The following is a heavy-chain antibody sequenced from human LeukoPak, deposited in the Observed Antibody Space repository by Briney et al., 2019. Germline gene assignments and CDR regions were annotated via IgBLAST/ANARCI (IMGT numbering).Heavy chain of an antibody. CDR3: ARGPILLWLHNGMDV. J-gene: IGHJ6*02. CDR2: IRSKAYGGIT. V-gene: IGHV3-49*04. Sequence: GGSLRLSCTASGFIFADHAMSWVRQAPGKGLECVGFIRSKAYGGITEYGASVRDRFTISRDDSNGIAYLQMNNLKSEDTAVYYCARGPILLWLHNGMDVWGPGTTVIVSS. CDR1: GFIFADHA. D-gene: IGHD2/OR15-2a*01.